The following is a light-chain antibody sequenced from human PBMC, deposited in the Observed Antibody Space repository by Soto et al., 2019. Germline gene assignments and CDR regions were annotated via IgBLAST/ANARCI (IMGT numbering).Light chain of an antibody. CDR3: QQYNDWPLT. J-gene: IGKJ1*01. CDR1: QSVSTN. Sequence: EIMMTQSPATLSVSPGERATLSCRASQSVSTNLAWYQQKPGQAPRLLIYGAFTRATGIPATFSGTGSGTEFTLTISSLQSEDFAVYYCQQYNDWPLTFGQVTKVDVK. V-gene: IGKV3-15*01. CDR2: GAF.